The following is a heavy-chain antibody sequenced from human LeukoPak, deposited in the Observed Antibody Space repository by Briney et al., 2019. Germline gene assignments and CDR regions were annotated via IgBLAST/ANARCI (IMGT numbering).Heavy chain of an antibody. CDR2: IYYSGST. V-gene: IGHV4-59*01. Sequence: PETLSLTCTGSGDSISNYYWSWIRQPPGKGLEWIGYIYYSGSTNYNPSLKSRVTISVDTSKNQFSLKLSSVTAADTALYYCARGYGSGSHYFDYWGQGSLVTVSS. CDR1: GDSISNYY. CDR3: ARGYGSGSHYFDY. D-gene: IGHD3-10*01. J-gene: IGHJ4*02.